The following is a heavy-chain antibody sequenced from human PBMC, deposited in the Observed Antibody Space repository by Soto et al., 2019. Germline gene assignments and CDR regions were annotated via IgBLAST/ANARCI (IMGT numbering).Heavy chain of an antibody. D-gene: IGHD3-16*01. V-gene: IGHV3-23*01. J-gene: IGHJ2*01. CDR2: ISGGGDAT. CDR1: GFTFINYA. CDR3: SRKVLGSTSRPKYWYFDL. Sequence: EVQLLESGGGLVQPGGSLRLSCAASGFTFINYAMSWVRQAPGKGLEWVSAISGGGDATFYADSVKGRFTISRDNSDNTVNLQMYSLRADDTAVYYCSRKVLGSTSRPKYWYFDLWGRGTLVTVSS.